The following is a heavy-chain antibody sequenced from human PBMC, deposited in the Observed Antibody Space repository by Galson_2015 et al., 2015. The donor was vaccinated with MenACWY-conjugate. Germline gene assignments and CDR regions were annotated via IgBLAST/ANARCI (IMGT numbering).Heavy chain of an antibody. V-gene: IGHV3-48*01. CDR2: ISSSSSTI. Sequence: SLRLSCAASGFTFSSYSMNWVRQAPGKGLEWVSYISSSSSTIYYADSVKGRFTISRDNAKNSLYLQMNSLRAEDTAVYYCARAGCSGGSCYSWVCWFDPWGQGTLVTVSS. J-gene: IGHJ5*02. CDR3: ARAGCSGGSCYSWVCWFDP. CDR1: GFTFSSYS. D-gene: IGHD2-15*01.